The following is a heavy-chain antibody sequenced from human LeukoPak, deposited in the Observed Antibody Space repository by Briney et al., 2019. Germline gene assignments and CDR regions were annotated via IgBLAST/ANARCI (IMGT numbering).Heavy chain of an antibody. J-gene: IGHJ4*02. CDR3: ARDDGQQLVSSFDY. Sequence: SQTLSLTCAISGDSVSSNSAAWNWIRQSPSRGLERLGRTYYRSKWYNDYAVSVKSRITINPDTSKNQFSLQLNSVTPEDTAVYYCARDDGQQLVSSFDYWGQGTLVTVSS. D-gene: IGHD6-13*01. CDR1: GDSVSSNSAA. V-gene: IGHV6-1*01. CDR2: TYYRSKWYN.